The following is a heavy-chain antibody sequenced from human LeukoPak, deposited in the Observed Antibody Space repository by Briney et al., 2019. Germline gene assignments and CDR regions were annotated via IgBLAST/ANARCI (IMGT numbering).Heavy chain of an antibody. J-gene: IGHJ4*02. CDR1: GFTFSRYG. V-gene: IGHV3-23*01. Sequence: GGSLSLSCTASGFTFSRYGMSWVRQAPGKGREGVSAISGSGGSTYYADSVKGRFTISRDNSKNTLYLQMNSLRAEDTAVYCCGLDILTGSVGNWGQGTLVTVSS. D-gene: IGHD3-9*01. CDR2: ISGSGGST. CDR3: GLDILTGSVGN.